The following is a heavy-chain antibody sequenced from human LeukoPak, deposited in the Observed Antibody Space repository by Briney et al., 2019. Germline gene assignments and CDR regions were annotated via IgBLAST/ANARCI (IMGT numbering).Heavy chain of an antibody. V-gene: IGHV3-33*01. Sequence: GGSLRLSRAASGFAFSRYGMHWVRQAPGKGLEWLAVIWDDGSNQKYADSVKGRFTISRDNSKNTLYLQMNSLRAEDTAVYYCARGQGSSWYFDYWGQGTLVTVSS. CDR2: IWDDGSNQ. CDR3: ARGQGSSWYFDY. J-gene: IGHJ4*02. CDR1: GFAFSRYG. D-gene: IGHD6-13*01.